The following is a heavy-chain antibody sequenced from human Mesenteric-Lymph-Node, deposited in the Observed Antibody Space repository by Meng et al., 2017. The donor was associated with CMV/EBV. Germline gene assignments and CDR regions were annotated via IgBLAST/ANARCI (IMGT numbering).Heavy chain of an antibody. CDR3: ARAGDQYFDY. V-gene: IGHV1-46*01. CDR2: IDPSGGNA. D-gene: IGHD3-16*01. J-gene: IGHJ4*02. CDR1: GYAFTNYD. Sequence: VSCKAAGYAFTNYDFHWVRKAPGQGLEWMEIIDPSGGNATYAQQFQGRVTMTSDTSTNTVYMDLSSLRSDDTAVYYCARAGDQYFDYWGQGALVTVSS.